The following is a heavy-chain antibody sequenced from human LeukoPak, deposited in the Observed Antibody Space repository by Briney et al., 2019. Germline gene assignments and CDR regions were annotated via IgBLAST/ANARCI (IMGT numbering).Heavy chain of an antibody. V-gene: IGHV4-59*01. CDR3: ARGGDYGDRDFDY. CDR2: IYYSGST. CDR1: GGSISSYY. Sequence: SETLSLTCTVSGGSISSYYWSWIRQSPGKGLEWIGYIYYSGSTNYNPSLKSRVTISVDTSKNQFSLKLSSVTAADTAVYYCARGGDYGDRDFDYWGQGTLVTVSS. D-gene: IGHD4-17*01. J-gene: IGHJ4*02.